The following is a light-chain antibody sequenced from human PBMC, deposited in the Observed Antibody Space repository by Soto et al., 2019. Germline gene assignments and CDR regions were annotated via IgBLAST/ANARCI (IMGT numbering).Light chain of an antibody. CDR3: QQYGSSPQT. Sequence: EIVLTQSPGTLSLSPGERATLSCRASQSVTSYYLAWYQQKPGQAPRLLIYGASNRVTGIPDRFSGSGSGTDFTLTITRLEPEDFAVYYCQQYGSSPQTFGGGTKVEIK. CDR1: QSVTSYY. J-gene: IGKJ4*01. V-gene: IGKV3-20*01. CDR2: GAS.